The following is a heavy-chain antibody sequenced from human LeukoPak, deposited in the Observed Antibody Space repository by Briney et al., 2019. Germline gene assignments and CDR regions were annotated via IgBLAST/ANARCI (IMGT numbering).Heavy chain of an antibody. CDR1: GFTFSSYW. CDR3: AELGITMIGGV. V-gene: IGHV3-48*04. CDR2: ISGSDGSA. D-gene: IGHD3-10*02. Sequence: AGGSLRLSCAGSGFTFSSYWMHWVRQAPGKGLEWVSIISGSDGSAYYADSVKSRFTISRDNAKNSLYLQMNSLRAEDTAVYYCAELGITMIGGVWGKGTTVTISS. J-gene: IGHJ6*04.